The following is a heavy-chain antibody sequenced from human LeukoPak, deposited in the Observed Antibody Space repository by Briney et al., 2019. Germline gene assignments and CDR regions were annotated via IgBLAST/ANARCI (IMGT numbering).Heavy chain of an antibody. D-gene: IGHD3/OR15-3a*01. J-gene: IGHJ5*02. V-gene: IGHV3-21*01. CDR1: GFTFSSYS. Sequence: PGGSLRLSCAASGFTFSSYSMNGLRQAPGKALEYVSSISSSSSSYIYYADSVKGRFTISRDNAKNSLYLQMNSLRAEDTAVYYCARHRGTWLVDPWGQGTLVTVSS. CDR3: ARHRGTWLVDP. CDR2: ISSSSSSYI.